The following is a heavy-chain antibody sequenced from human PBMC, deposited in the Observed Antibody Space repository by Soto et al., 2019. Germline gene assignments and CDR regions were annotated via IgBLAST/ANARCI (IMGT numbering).Heavy chain of an antibody. CDR1: GFTFSNAW. D-gene: IGHD3-10*01. CDR2: IKSKTDGGTT. J-gene: IGHJ6*02. V-gene: IGHV3-15*07. CDR3: TTEWPQVPMVRGVISPTYYYYGMDV. Sequence: GGSLRLSCAASGFTFSNAWMNWVRQAPGKGLEWVGRIKSKTDGGTTDYAAPVKGRFTISRDDSKNTLYLQMNSLKTEDTAVYYCTTEWPQVPMVRGVISPTYYYYGMDVWGQGTTVTVSS.